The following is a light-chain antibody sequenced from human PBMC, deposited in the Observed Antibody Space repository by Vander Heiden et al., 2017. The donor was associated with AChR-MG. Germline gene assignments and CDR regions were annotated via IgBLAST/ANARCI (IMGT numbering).Light chain of an antibody. Sequence: QSALTQPRPVSGSPGQSVTISCTGTSSDIDDFNYISWYQQHPGKAPELMIYDVTKRPSGVPDRFSGSKSGNTASLTISGLQAEDEADYYCCSYVGSYTYVFGTGTKVIVL. V-gene: IGLV2-11*01. CDR3: CSYVGSYTYV. CDR1: SSDIDDFNY. J-gene: IGLJ1*01. CDR2: DVT.